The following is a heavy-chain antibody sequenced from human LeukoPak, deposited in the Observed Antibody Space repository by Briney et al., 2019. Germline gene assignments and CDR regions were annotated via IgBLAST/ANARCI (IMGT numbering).Heavy chain of an antibody. J-gene: IGHJ4*02. V-gene: IGHV4-59*08. CDR1: GGSINSYY. Sequence: SETLSLTCTVSGGSINSYYWSWIRQSPGKGLGWIGFIFYSGSTNYNPSLKSRATISVDTSKNQFSLRLSSVTAADTAVYYCARHPSAQSSFDSWGQGTLVTVSS. CDR3: ARHPSAQSSFDS. CDR2: IFYSGST.